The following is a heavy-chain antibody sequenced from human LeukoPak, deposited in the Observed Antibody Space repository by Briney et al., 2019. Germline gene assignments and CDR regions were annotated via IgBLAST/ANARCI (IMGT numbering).Heavy chain of an antibody. D-gene: IGHD6-19*01. CDR1: EMSFSAYY. CDR2: INYGGST. Sequence: SETLSLTCAVSEMSFSAYYWNWIRQSPGKGLEWIGEINYGGSTKYTPSREGRGTILIDTTKNQFSLKLTSVTAADTAVYDCARGFPPGSGSRGSHAFDVWGQGTMVTVSS. V-gene: IGHV4-34*01. J-gene: IGHJ3*01. CDR3: ARGFPPGSGSRGSHAFDV.